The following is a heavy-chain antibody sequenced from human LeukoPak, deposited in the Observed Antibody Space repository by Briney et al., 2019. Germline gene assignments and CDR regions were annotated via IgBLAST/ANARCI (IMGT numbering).Heavy chain of an antibody. V-gene: IGHV1-46*01. D-gene: IGHD3-22*01. CDR2: INPSGGST. CDR3: ARGLGTYYYDSSGYCFDY. CDR1: GYTFTSYY. J-gene: IGHJ4*02. Sequence: ASVKVSCKASGYTFTSYYMHWVRQAPGQGLEWMGIINPSGGSTSYAQKFQGRVTMTRDTSTSTVYMELSSLRSEDTAVYYCARGLGTYYYDSSGYCFDYWGQGTLVTVSS.